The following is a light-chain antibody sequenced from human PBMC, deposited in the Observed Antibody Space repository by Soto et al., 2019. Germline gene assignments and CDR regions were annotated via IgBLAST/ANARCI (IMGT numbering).Light chain of an antibody. CDR1: QSVSSN. CDR2: GAS. J-gene: IGKJ4*01. Sequence: EIVMTQSPATLSVSPGERATLSCRASQSVSSNLAWYQQKPGQAPRLLIYGASTRATGIPARFSGSGSGTELTVTISSLQSEDFAVHYCQQYAKWPPLTFGGGTRVEI. V-gene: IGKV3-15*01. CDR3: QQYAKWPPLT.